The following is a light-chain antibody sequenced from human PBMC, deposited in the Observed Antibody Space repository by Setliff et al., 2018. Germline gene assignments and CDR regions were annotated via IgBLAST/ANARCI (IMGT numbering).Light chain of an antibody. J-gene: IGKJ4*01. CDR2: GSS. Sequence: ETVLTQSPGTLSLSPGERATLSCRASQSVSNFLAWYQQRPGQAPRLLIYGSSTRATGAPDRFSGSGSGTDFSLTISRLELEDFAVYYCQQYDNSPLTFGGGTKVDIK. CDR3: QQYDNSPLT. V-gene: IGKV3-20*01. CDR1: QSVSNF.